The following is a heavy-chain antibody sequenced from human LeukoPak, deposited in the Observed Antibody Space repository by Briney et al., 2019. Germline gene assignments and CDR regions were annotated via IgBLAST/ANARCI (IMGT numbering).Heavy chain of an antibody. Sequence: SGTLSLTCAVSGGSTSSSNWWSWVRQPPGKGLEWIGEIYHSGSTNYNPSLKSRVTISVDKSKNQFSLKLSSVTAADTAVYYCARGDGAHGGWYVDLWGRGTLVTVSS. CDR1: GGSTSSSNW. V-gene: IGHV4-4*02. J-gene: IGHJ2*01. CDR2: IYHSGST. CDR3: ARGDGAHGGWYVDL. D-gene: IGHD4-17*01.